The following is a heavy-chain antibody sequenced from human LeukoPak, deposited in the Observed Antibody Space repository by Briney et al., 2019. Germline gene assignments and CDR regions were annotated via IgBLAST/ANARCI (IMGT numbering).Heavy chain of an antibody. CDR2: IYYSGST. D-gene: IGHD3-10*01. CDR1: GGSISSGGYY. Sequence: SETLSLTCTVSGGSISSGGYYWSWIRQHPGKGLEWIGYIYYSGSTYYNPSLKSRVTISVDTSKNQFSLKLSSVTSADTAVYYCARGRGVAFGYWGQGTLVTVSS. CDR3: ARGRGVAFGY. J-gene: IGHJ4*02. V-gene: IGHV4-31*03.